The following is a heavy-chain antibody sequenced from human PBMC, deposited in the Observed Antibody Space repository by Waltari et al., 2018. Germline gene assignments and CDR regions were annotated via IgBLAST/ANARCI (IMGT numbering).Heavy chain of an antibody. CDR2: ISYDGSDK. Sequence: QVQLVESGGGVVQPGGSLRLSCAASGFTFSNYGRHWGRQAPGMGLGWMGIISYDGSDKKCADSVEGRFTISRDNSKNTVYLQMDRLSPEDTAVYYCAKDGVQRVPAHFDYWGQGSLVTVSS. J-gene: IGHJ4*02. D-gene: IGHD6-25*01. CDR3: AKDGVQRVPAHFDY. V-gene: IGHV3-30*18. CDR1: GFTFSNYG.